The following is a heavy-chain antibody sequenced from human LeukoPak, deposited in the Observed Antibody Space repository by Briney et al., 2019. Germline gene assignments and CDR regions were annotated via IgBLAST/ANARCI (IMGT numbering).Heavy chain of an antibody. Sequence: GGSLRLSRAASGFTFSDYYMSWIRQAPGKGLEWVSYISSSGSTIYYADSVKGRFTISRDNAKNSLYLQMNSLRAEDTAVYYCARTPHYYDSSGYYSNWGQGTLVTVSS. CDR2: ISSSGSTI. V-gene: IGHV3-11*01. D-gene: IGHD3-22*01. J-gene: IGHJ4*02. CDR3: ARTPHYYDSSGYYSN. CDR1: GFTFSDYY.